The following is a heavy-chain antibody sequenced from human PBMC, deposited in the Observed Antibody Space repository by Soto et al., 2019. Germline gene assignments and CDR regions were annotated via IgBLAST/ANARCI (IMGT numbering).Heavy chain of an antibody. J-gene: IGHJ6*02. CDR1: GFTFSSHA. Sequence: GSLRLSCAAPGFTFSSHAISWVRQAPGKGLEWVSAIGGNGISTFYADSVKGRFTNSRDNPKNTLYLQMNSRGVEDTAIYYCAKNRDGYYYTGTDVWGQGTTVTVSS. CDR3: AKNRDGYYYTGTDV. CDR2: IGGNGIST. V-gene: IGHV3-23*01.